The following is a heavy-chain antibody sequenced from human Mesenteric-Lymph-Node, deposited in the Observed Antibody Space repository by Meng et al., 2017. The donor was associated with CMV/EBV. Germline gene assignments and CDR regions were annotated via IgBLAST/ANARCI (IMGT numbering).Heavy chain of an antibody. Sequence: ASVKVSCKASGCTFTDYYMHWVRQAPGQGLEWMGWISPNSGGTKYAQRFQDRVTMARDTSINTAYMDLSSLRSDDTAVYYCARGRSRDSYGWHDWCDPWGQGTLVTVSS. CDR2: ISPNSGGT. D-gene: IGHD5-24*01. V-gene: IGHV1-2*02. J-gene: IGHJ5*02. CDR3: ARGRSRDSYGWHDWCDP. CDR1: GCTFTDYY.